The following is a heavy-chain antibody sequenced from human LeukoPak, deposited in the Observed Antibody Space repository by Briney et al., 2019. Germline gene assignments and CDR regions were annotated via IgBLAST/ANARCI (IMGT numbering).Heavy chain of an antibody. D-gene: IGHD2-15*01. CDR3: AKGACSGGSCYWLKVSYYFDY. Sequence: GGSLRLSCAASGFTFSSYAMSWVRQAPGKGLEWVSAISGSGGSTYYADSVKGRFTISRDNSKNTLYLQMNSLRAEDTAVYYCAKGACSGGSCYWLKVSYYFDYWGQGTLVAVSS. J-gene: IGHJ4*02. CDR1: GFTFSSYA. CDR2: ISGSGGST. V-gene: IGHV3-23*01.